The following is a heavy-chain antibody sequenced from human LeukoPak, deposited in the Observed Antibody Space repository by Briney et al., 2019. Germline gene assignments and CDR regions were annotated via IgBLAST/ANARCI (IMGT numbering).Heavy chain of an antibody. CDR1: GYRFTGDF. D-gene: IGHD3-22*01. V-gene: IGHV1-2*02. CDR3: ARSGSTGYSLDY. Sequence: ASVKVSCKASGYRFTGDFIHWVRQAPGQGLEWMGCIDPNSGDTEYAQKFQGRVSMPRDTSTRTAYMERSRLGCVVTGVYLCARSGSTGYSLDYWGQGTLVTVSS. CDR2: IDPNSGDT. J-gene: IGHJ4*02.